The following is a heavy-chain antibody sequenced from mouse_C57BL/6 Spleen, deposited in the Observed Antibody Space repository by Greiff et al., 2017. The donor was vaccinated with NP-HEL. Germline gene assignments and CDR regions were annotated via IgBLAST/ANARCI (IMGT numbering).Heavy chain of an antibody. Sequence: EVTLVESGGGLVKPGGSLKLSCAASGFTFSDYGMHWVRQAPEKGLEWVAYISSGSSTIYYADTVKGRFTISRDNAKNTLFLQMTSLRSEDTAMYYCARGYGSSLSWFAYWGQGTLVTVSA. CDR1: GFTFSDYG. CDR3: ARGYGSSLSWFAY. CDR2: ISSGSSTI. V-gene: IGHV5-17*01. D-gene: IGHD1-1*01. J-gene: IGHJ3*01.